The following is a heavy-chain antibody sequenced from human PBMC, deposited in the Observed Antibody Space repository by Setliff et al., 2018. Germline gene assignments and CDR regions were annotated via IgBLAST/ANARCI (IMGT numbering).Heavy chain of an antibody. Sequence: PGGSLRLSCAVSGFTVSSNYMSWVRQAPGKGLEWVSVIYSGGSTYYTDSVKGRFTISRDNSKNTLYLQMNSLRAEDTAAYYCARTCSGSGCYAGLESWGQGTPVTVSS. V-gene: IGHV3-66*02. J-gene: IGHJ4*02. CDR1: GFTVSSNY. CDR3: ARTCSGSGCYAGLES. CDR2: IYSGGST. D-gene: IGHD2-15*01.